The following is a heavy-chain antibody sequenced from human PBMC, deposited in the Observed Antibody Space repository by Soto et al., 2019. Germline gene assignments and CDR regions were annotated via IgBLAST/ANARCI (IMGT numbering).Heavy chain of an antibody. CDR2: IYSGGST. D-gene: IGHD6-6*01. CDR3: STSSRNEYHFAMDA. CDR1: GLSVSGSD. Sequence: PGGSLRLSCAASGLSVSGSDMSWVRQASGKGLEWVSVIYSGGSTHDADSVKGRFTISRDNSKNTVHLQMNSLRVDDTAGDFCSTSSRNEYHFAMDAWGQGTTVTVSS. V-gene: IGHV3-53*01. J-gene: IGHJ6*02.